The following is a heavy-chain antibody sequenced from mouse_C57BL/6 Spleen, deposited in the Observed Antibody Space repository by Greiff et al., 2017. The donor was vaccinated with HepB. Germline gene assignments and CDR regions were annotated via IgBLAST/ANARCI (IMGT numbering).Heavy chain of an antibody. CDR2: IYPSDSET. CDR3: ARHGFSYFDY. CDR1: GYTFTSYW. J-gene: IGHJ2*01. V-gene: IGHV1-61*01. D-gene: IGHD2-2*01. Sequence: QVQLQQPGAELVRPGSSVKLSCKASGYTFTSYWMDWVKQRPGQGLEWIGNIYPSDSETHYNQKFKDKATLTVDKSSSTAYMQLSSLTTEDSAVYYCARHGFSYFDYWGQGTTLTVSS.